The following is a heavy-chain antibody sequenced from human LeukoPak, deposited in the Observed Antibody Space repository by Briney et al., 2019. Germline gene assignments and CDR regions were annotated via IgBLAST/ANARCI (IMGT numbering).Heavy chain of an antibody. CDR3: AKGVIAVAGTLNWFDP. J-gene: IGHJ5*02. CDR2: ISWNSGSI. V-gene: IGHV3-9*01. D-gene: IGHD6-19*01. CDR1: GFTFDDYA. Sequence: GGSLRLSCAASGFTFDDYAMHWVRQAPGKGLEWVSGISWNSGSIGYADSVKGRFTISRDNAKNSLYLQMNSLRAKDTALYYCAKGVIAVAGTLNWFDPWGQGTLVTVSS.